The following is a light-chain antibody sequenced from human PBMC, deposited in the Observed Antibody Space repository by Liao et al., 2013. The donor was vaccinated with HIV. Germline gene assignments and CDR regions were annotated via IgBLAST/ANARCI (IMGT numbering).Light chain of an antibody. V-gene: IGLV3-1*01. CDR2: QDI. CDR3: QTWDNLTVI. J-gene: IGLJ2*01. Sequence: SYELTQPPSVSVSPGQTASITCSGDKLGDKYACWYQQKPGQSPVLVIYQDIKRPSGIPERFSGSNSGDTATLTITATQSVDEADYYCQTWDNLTVIFGGGTKLTVL. CDR1: KLGDKY.